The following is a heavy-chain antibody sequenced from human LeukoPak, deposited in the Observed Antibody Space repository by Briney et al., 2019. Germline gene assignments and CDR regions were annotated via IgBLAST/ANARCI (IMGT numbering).Heavy chain of an antibody. Sequence: GGSLRLSCAASGFTFSNYWMHWVRQAPGKGLLWVSRISGDGSSTSYADSVKGRFTISRDNAKNTLYLQMNNLSAEDTAVYYCARLHEYCYSASCTHEYFQRWGQGTLVTVSS. V-gene: IGHV3-74*01. CDR3: ARLHEYCYSASCTHEYFQR. CDR1: GFTFSNYW. J-gene: IGHJ1*01. D-gene: IGHD2-2*01. CDR2: ISGDGSST.